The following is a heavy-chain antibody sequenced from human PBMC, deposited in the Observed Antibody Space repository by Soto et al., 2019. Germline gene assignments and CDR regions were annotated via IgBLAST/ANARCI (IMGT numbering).Heavy chain of an antibody. V-gene: IGHV1-18*01. CDR3: ARDGMQGGFDY. J-gene: IGHJ4*02. Sequence: QVQVVQSGDEVKKPGASVKVSCKASGYSFTSYGISWVRQAPGQGLEWMGWISPYNGNTNYAQNLQGRVTMTTDRSTSTAYMELRGLRYDDTAVYYCARDGMQGGFDYWGQGTLVTVSS. CDR2: ISPYNGNT. CDR1: GYSFTSYG. D-gene: IGHD2-8*01.